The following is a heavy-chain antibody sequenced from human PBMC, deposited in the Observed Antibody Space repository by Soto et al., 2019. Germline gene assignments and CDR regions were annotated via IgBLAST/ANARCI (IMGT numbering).Heavy chain of an antibody. D-gene: IGHD2-15*01. J-gene: IGHJ3*02. CDR1: GYSFTSYD. Sequence: QVQMVQSGAEVKKPGASVKVSCRASGYSFTSYDVNWVRQATGQGLEWMGWMNPNSGNTAFAQKVQGRVTITRDTPISTAYMELSGLRSEDTAVYYCARYPYTSYCSDGSCSYDAFDIWGQGTVVTVSS. CDR2: MNPNSGNT. CDR3: ARYPYTSYCSDGSCSYDAFDI. V-gene: IGHV1-8*01.